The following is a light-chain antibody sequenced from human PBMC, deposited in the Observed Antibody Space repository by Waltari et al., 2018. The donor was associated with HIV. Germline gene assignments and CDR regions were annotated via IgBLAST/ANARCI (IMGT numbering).Light chain of an antibody. J-gene: IGLJ1*01. CDR3: AVWDGSLSAYV. V-gene: IGLV1-44*01. CDR1: PSNIGRFI. CDR2: VNN. Sequence: QSVLTQPPSASGAPGQRVPISCSGSPSNIGRFIVQWYQQLPETAPKLLIHVNNYRPSGVPDRFSGSKSGTSASLAISGLQFGDEADYYCAVWDGSLSAYVFGPGTTVTV.